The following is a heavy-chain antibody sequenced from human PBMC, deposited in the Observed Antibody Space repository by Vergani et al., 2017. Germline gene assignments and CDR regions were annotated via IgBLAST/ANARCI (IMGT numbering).Heavy chain of an antibody. CDR1: GFTFSSYA. Sequence: EVQPLESGGGLVQPGGSLRLSCAASGFTFSSYAMSWVRQAPGKGLEWVSAISGSGGSTYYADSVKGRFTISRDNSKNTLYLQMNSLRAEDTAVYYCAKYLIGGSYDVWSGYYDYYYYYGMDVWGQGTTVTVSS. CDR3: AKYLIGGSYDVWSGYYDYYYYYGMDV. V-gene: IGHV3-23*01. D-gene: IGHD3-3*01. J-gene: IGHJ6*02. CDR2: ISGSGGST.